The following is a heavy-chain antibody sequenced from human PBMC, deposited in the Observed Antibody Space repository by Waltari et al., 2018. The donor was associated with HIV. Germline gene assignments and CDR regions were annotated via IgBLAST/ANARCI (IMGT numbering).Heavy chain of an antibody. J-gene: IGHJ6*02. CDR3: ARGAAGYYYYVMDV. Sequence: VQLVQPGAEVKKHGDLVQVSCKASGYTLPSDGISWVRQAPGQGLEWMGWISVYNGHTNYAQKLQGRVTMTTDTSTSTAYMELRSRRSDDTAVYYCARGAAGYYYYVMDVWGQGTTVTVSS. CDR2: ISVYNGHT. D-gene: IGHD6-13*01. V-gene: IGHV1-18*01. CDR1: GYTLPSDG.